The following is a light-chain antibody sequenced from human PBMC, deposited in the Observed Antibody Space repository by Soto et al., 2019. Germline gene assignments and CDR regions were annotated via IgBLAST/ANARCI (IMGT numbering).Light chain of an antibody. Sequence: QSALTQPASVSGSPGQSITISCTGTSSDVGNYKYVSWYQQHPGKAPKLMIYEVSNRPSGVSNRFSGSKSGNTASLTISWLQSEDETDYYCFSYTRSGTYVFGTGTKLPVL. CDR3: FSYTRSGTYV. J-gene: IGLJ1*01. CDR2: EVS. V-gene: IGLV2-14*01. CDR1: SSDVGNYKY.